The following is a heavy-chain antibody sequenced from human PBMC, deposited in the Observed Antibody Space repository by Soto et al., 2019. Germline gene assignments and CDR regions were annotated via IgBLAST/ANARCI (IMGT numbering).Heavy chain of an antibody. Sequence: ASVKVSCKASGGTFSSYAISWVRQAPGQGLEWMGGIIPIFGTANYAQKFQGRVTITADESTSTAYMELSSLRSEDTAVYYCASTYGSGWYRFDPWGQGTLVTVSS. CDR1: GGTFSSYA. D-gene: IGHD6-19*01. CDR3: ASTYGSGWYRFDP. V-gene: IGHV1-69*13. CDR2: IIPIFGTA. J-gene: IGHJ5*02.